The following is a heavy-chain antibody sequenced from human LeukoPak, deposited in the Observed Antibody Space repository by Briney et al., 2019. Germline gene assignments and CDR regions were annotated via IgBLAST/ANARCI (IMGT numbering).Heavy chain of an antibody. CDR2: IYYSGST. J-gene: IGHJ5*02. CDR3: ARDYYDSRVNWFDP. V-gene: IGHV4-59*01. CDR1: GGSISSYY. D-gene: IGHD3-22*01. Sequence: SETLSLTCTVSGGSISSYYWSWIRQPPGKGLEWIGYIYYSGSTNYNPSLKSRVTISVDTSKNQFSLKLSSVTAADTAVYYCARDYYDSRVNWFDPWGQGTLVTVSS.